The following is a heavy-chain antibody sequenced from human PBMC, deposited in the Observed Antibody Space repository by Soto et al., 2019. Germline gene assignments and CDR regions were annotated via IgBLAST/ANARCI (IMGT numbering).Heavy chain of an antibody. CDR3: ARDLLQMGTTRYKVDP. V-gene: IGHV1-2*04. J-gene: IGHJ5*02. Sequence: SXKVSFKAAGSTXSDYYRTWVRQAPGQCLECRGWINPNHGGTNYAQRFQGWGTITRDTSITTAYLEPPRPKSDDTAMYYCARDLLQMGTTRYKVDPWGEGTLVTVSS. D-gene: IGHD3-9*01. CDR2: INPNHGGT. CDR1: GSTXSDYY.